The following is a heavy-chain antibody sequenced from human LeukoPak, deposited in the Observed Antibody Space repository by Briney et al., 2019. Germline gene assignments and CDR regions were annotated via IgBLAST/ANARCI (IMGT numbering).Heavy chain of an antibody. J-gene: IGHJ3*01. CDR3: AREWSGFDF. CDR2: ISSSGSA. Sequence: PSETLSLTCSVSGDSLGIYKWSWIRQPPGKGLEWIAHISSSGSAIYNPSLRSRVSMSVDTSENQFSLRLTSMTAADTAVYYCAREWSGFDFWGQGTMVTVSS. V-gene: IGHV4-59*01. CDR1: GDSLGIYK. D-gene: IGHD2-15*01.